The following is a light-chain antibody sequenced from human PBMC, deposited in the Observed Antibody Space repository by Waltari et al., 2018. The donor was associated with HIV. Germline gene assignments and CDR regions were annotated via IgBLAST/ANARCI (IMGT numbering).Light chain of an antibody. CDR2: EVS. Sequence: QSALTQPASVSGSPGQSISISCTGTSSDVGDYYVSWYHHHPGKAPKVIIDEVSNRPAGVSNRCSGSKSGNTASLTISGLLPEDEADYFCSSYISSATPEFGGGTRLTVL. CDR3: SSYISSATPE. V-gene: IGLV2-14*01. CDR1: SSDVGDYY. J-gene: IGLJ3*02.